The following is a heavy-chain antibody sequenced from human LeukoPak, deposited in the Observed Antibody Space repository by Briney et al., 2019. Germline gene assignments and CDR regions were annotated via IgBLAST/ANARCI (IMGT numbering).Heavy chain of an antibody. Sequence: SETLSLTCSVSGGSISSYYWSWVRQPPGKGLEWIGNIYYTGSTNYNPSLKSRVIISIDTSKNQFSLRLSSVTAADTAVYYCAALGDYVVFGLDYWGQGTLVTVSS. V-gene: IGHV4-59*08. CDR3: AALGDYVVFGLDY. CDR1: GGSISSYY. D-gene: IGHD4-17*01. CDR2: IYYTGST. J-gene: IGHJ4*02.